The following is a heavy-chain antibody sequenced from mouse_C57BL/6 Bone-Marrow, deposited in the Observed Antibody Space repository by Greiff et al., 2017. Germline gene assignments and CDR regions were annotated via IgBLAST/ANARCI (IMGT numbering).Heavy chain of an antibody. J-gene: IGHJ2*01. CDR1: GYTFTSYW. Sequence: VQLQQPGAELVKPGASVKLSCKASGYTFTSYWMHWVKQRPGQGLEWIGMIHPNSGSTNYNEKFKSKATLTVDKSSSTAYMQLSSLTSEDSAVYYCARGLHYYGSSRYYFDYWGQGTTLTVSS. D-gene: IGHD1-1*01. CDR2: IHPNSGST. V-gene: IGHV1-64*01. CDR3: ARGLHYYGSSRYYFDY.